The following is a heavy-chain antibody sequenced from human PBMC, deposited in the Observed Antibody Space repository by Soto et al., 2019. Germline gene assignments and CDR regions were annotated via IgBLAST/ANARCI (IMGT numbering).Heavy chain of an antibody. CDR1: GFTVSSSY. V-gene: IGHV3-66*01. Sequence: PGGSLRLSCAASGFTVSSSYMSWVRQAPGKGLEWVSVIYSGGSTYYADSVKGRFTISRDNSKNTLYLQMNSLRAEDTAVYYCARDTLGYGDFDYWGQGTLVTVSS. CDR3: ARDTLGYGDFDY. D-gene: IGHD4-17*01. J-gene: IGHJ4*02. CDR2: IYSGGST.